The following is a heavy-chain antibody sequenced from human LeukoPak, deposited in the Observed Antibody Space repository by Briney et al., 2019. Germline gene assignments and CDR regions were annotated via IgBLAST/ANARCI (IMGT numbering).Heavy chain of an antibody. V-gene: IGHV3-23*01. D-gene: IGHD3-22*01. CDR2: ISGDGGGT. Sequence: GGSLRLSCAASGFTFSSYAMSWVRQLPGKGLEWVSTISGDGGGTSYADSVKGRFIISRDNSKKTLYLQMNSLRAEDTAVYSCAKDLSFYYYDGSGDRWGQGTLVTVSS. CDR3: AKDLSFYYYDGSGDR. CDR1: GFTFSSYA. J-gene: IGHJ4*02.